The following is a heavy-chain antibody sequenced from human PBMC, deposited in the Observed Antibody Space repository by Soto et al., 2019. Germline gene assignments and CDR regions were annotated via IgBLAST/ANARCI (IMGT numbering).Heavy chain of an antibody. CDR1: GFIINTYS. Sequence: GGSLRLSCTASGFIINTYSMTWVRQAPGEGLEWVSAITGSGVTTYYAYSVKGRFTTSRDNSKNTLYLQMSSLRAEDTAVYFCAKSSNTVIYDFDYWGQGTLVTVSS. D-gene: IGHD2-2*01. J-gene: IGHJ4*02. CDR3: AKSSNTVIYDFDY. CDR2: ITGSGVTT. V-gene: IGHV3-23*01.